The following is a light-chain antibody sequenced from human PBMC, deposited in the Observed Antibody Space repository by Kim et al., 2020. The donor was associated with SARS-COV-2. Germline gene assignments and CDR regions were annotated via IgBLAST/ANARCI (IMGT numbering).Light chain of an antibody. Sequence: EIVLTQSPGTLSLSPGERATLSCRASQSISNSYLAWYQQKPAQAPRLLIYGASSRATGIPDRFSGSGSGTDFTLTISRLEPEDFVVYYCQQYGSSPPVTFGGGTKVDIK. V-gene: IGKV3-20*01. J-gene: IGKJ4*01. CDR2: GAS. CDR3: QQYGSSPPVT. CDR1: QSISNSY.